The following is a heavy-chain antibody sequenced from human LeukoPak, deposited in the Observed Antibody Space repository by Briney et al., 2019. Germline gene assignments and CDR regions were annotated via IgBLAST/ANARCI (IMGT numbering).Heavy chain of an antibody. Sequence: SETLSLTCTVSGGSISSGDYYWSWIRQPPGKGLEWTGYIYYSGSTYYNPSLKSRVTISVDTSKNQFSLKLSSVTAADTAVYYCASTPQYSSSWYYYFDYWGQGTLVTVSS. D-gene: IGHD6-13*01. CDR3: ASTPQYSSSWYYYFDY. V-gene: IGHV4-30-4*01. CDR2: IYYSGST. J-gene: IGHJ4*02. CDR1: GGSISSGDYY.